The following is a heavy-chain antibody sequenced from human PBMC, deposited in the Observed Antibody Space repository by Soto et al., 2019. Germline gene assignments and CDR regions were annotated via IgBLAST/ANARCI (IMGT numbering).Heavy chain of an antibody. J-gene: IGHJ4*02. CDR2: MYNSGST. V-gene: IGHV4-59*08. CDR3: ASMGYHYGSGSYPLDY. D-gene: IGHD3-10*01. Sequence: SETLSLTCTVSGGSISSYYWTWIRQPPGRGLEWIGFMYNSGSTHYNPSLKSRVTISLDTSKNQFSLNLRSVTAADTAVYYCASMGYHYGSGSYPLDYWGQGTLVTVSS. CDR1: GGSISSYY.